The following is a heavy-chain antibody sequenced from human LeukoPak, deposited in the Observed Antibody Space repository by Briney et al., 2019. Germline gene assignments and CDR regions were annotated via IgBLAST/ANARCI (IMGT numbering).Heavy chain of an antibody. D-gene: IGHD6-13*01. V-gene: IGHV3-30*18. CDR1: GFIFSSYG. J-gene: IGHJ4*02. Sequence: GGSLRLSCAASGFIFSSYGMHWVRQAPGKGLEWVAVISYDGSNKYYADSVKGRFTISRDNSKNTLYLQMNSLRAEDTAVYYCAKQGRSSWYSPFDYWGQGTLVTVSS. CDR2: ISYDGSNK. CDR3: AKQGRSSWYSPFDY.